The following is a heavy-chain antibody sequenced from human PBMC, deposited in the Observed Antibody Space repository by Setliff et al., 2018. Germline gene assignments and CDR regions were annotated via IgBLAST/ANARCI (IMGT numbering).Heavy chain of an antibody. CDR1: GFTFSIHA. D-gene: IGHD5-12*01. Sequence: GGSLRLSCAASGFTFSIHAIHWVRQAPGQGLEWVAVISDDGTNTYYADSVKGRFTISRDNSKSTVYLQMNSLRAEDTAVYYCARSGLTWHYYYYLDVWGKGATVTVSS. CDR2: ISDDGTNT. J-gene: IGHJ6*03. V-gene: IGHV3-30-3*01. CDR3: ARSGLTWHYYYYLDV.